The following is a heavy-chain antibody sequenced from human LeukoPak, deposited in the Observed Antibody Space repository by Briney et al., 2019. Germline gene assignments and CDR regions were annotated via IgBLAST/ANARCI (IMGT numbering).Heavy chain of an antibody. CDR1: GFTFSSYG. Sequence: GGSLRLSCAASGFTFSSYGMHWVRQAPGKGLEWVAFIRYDGSNKYYADSVKGRFTISRDNSKNTLYLQMNSLRAEDTAVYYCAKEGKTRNWNYFQAKPVYWGQGTLVTVSS. D-gene: IGHD1-7*01. V-gene: IGHV3-30*02. CDR3: AKEGKTRNWNYFQAKPVY. J-gene: IGHJ4*02. CDR2: IRYDGSNK.